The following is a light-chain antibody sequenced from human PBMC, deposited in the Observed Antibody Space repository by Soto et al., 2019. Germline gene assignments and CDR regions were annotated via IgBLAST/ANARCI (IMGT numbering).Light chain of an antibody. CDR2: EVS. Sequence: QSALTQPASVSGSPGQSIAISCNGTSSDLGIYNNVSWYQHHQGKAPKLMIYEVSDRPLGVSNRFSGSKSGNTASLTISGLQAEDEADYYCSSYTSSSSYVFGTGTKLTVL. CDR1: SSDLGIYNN. CDR3: SSYTSSSSYV. J-gene: IGLJ1*01. V-gene: IGLV2-14*01.